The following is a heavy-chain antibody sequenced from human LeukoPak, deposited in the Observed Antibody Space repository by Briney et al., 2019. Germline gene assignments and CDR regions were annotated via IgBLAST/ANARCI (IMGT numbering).Heavy chain of an antibody. D-gene: IGHD3-9*01. CDR2: IKQDGSEK. CDR3: ARGPLRYLDWSHSYYFDY. J-gene: IGHJ4*02. CDR1: GFTFSSYW. Sequence: PGGSLRLSCAASGFTFSSYWMSWVRQAPGKGLEWVANIKQDGSEKYYVDSVKGRFTISRDNAKNSLYLQMNSLRAEDTAVYYCARGPLRYLDWSHSYYFDYWGQGTLVTVSS. V-gene: IGHV3-7*03.